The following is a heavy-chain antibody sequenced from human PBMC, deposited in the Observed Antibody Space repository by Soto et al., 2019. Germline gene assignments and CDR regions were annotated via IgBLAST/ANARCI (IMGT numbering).Heavy chain of an antibody. CDR1: GGTFSTYS. V-gene: IGHV1-69*08. Sequence: QVQLVQSGAEVKKPGSSVKVSCKDSGGTFSTYSLFWVRQAPGQGLEWMGRIIPMLGTRNYAQRFQDRVTITADKTTATANMELSSLRSEDTALYYCTVGSWSGEVFDIWGQGTMVTVSS. D-gene: IGHD2-21*01. J-gene: IGHJ3*02. CDR3: TVGSWSGEVFDI. CDR2: IIPMLGTR.